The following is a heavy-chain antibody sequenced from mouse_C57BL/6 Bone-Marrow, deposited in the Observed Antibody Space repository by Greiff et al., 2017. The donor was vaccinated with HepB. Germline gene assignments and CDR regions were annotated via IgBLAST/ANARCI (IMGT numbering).Heavy chain of an antibody. Sequence: QVQLQQPGAELVKPGASVKLSCKASGYTFTSYWMHWVKQRPGQGLEWIGMIHPNSGSTNYNEKFKSKATLTVDKSSSTAYMQLSSLTSEDSAVYYCARDSSGYVRYYWGQGTTLTVSS. V-gene: IGHV1-64*01. CDR3: ARDSSGYVRYY. J-gene: IGHJ2*01. D-gene: IGHD3-2*02. CDR1: GYTFTSYW. CDR2: IHPNSGST.